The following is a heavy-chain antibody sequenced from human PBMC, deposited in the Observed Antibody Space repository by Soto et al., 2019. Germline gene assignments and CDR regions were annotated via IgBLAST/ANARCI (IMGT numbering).Heavy chain of an antibody. CDR1: GCTITTGGYY. CDR2: RYYSEST. D-gene: IGHD2-15*01. J-gene: IGHJ4*02. Sequence: LSLTCTVSGCTITTGGYYWSWIRQLPGKGLEWIGHRYYSESTYYNPSLKSRVSISLDTSKNQFSLKLSFVAAADTAMYYCARTKCSGGSCYSWSLDYWGQGTPVTVSS. V-gene: IGHV4-31*03. CDR3: ARTKCSGGSCYSWSLDY.